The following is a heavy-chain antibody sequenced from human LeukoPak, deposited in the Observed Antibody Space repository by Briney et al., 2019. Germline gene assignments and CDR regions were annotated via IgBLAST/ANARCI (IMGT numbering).Heavy chain of an antibody. J-gene: IGHJ4*02. CDR3: ARDHRNYMFVY. CDR1: GFTFSSHW. V-gene: IGHV3-74*01. D-gene: IGHD5-24*01. CDR2: INSDGSIT. Sequence: TGGSLRLSCAASGFTFSSHWMHWVRQVPGKGLVWVSLINSDGSITTYADSVKGRFTISRDNAKNTLFLQMNSLRAEDTAVYFCARDHRNYMFVYWGQGILVTVSS.